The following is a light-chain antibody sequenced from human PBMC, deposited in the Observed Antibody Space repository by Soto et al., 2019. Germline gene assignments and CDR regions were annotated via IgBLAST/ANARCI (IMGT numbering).Light chain of an antibody. CDR2: WAS. CDR1: QSVLSNKQNY. J-gene: IGKJ5*01. CDR3: QQYYSDPIT. Sequence: DFVMTQSPDSLAVSLGERATINCKSSQSVLSNKQNYLAWFQQKPGQPPKLLIYWASTRESGVPDRFSGTGSATDFTLTISSLQAEDVAVYYRQQYYSDPITFGQGTRLEIK. V-gene: IGKV4-1*01.